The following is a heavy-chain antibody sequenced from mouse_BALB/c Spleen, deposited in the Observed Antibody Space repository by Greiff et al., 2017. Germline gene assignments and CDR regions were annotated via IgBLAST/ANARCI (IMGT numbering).Heavy chain of an antibody. V-gene: IGHV2-9*02. D-gene: IGHD4-1*01. CDR2: IWAGGST. CDR1: GFSLTSYG. J-gene: IGHJ4*01. CDR3: ARGPRNWDDYAMDY. Sequence: QVQLKQSGPGLVAPSQSLSITCTVSGFSLTSYGVHWVRQPPGKGLEWLGVIWAGGSTNYNSALMSRLSISKDNSKSQVFLKMNSLQTDDTAMYYGARGPRNWDDYAMDYWGQGTSVTVSS.